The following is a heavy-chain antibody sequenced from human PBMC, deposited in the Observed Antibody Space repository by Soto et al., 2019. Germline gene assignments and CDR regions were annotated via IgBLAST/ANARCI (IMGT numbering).Heavy chain of an antibody. CDR3: AKDHGDYDTLFNY. CDR1: GFTFSSYA. D-gene: IGHD4-17*01. V-gene: IGHV3-23*01. J-gene: IGHJ4*02. Sequence: EVQLLESGGGLVQPGGSLRLSCAASGFTFSSYAMSWVRQAPGKGLEWVSAISGSGGSTYYPDSVKGRFTISRDNSKNXXXXXMXSXRAEDTAVYYCAKDHGDYDTLFNYWGQGTLVTVSS. CDR2: ISGSGGST.